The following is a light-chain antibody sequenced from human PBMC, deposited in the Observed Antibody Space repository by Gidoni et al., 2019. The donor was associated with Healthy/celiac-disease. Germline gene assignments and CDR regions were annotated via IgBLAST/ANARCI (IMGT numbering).Light chain of an antibody. Sequence: SYELTQPHSVSVSPGQTASITCSGDKLGDKSACWYQQTPGQSPVLVIYQDSKRPSGIPERFSGSNSGNTATLTISGTQAMDEADYYCQAWDSSTAWEVFGGGTKLTVL. J-gene: IGLJ2*01. CDR1: KLGDKS. V-gene: IGLV3-1*01. CDR3: QAWDSSTAWEV. CDR2: QDS.